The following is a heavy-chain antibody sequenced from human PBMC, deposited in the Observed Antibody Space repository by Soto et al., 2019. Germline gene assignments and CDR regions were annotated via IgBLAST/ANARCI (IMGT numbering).Heavy chain of an antibody. CDR3: ARVCLQYYYDNSGYYYLSFDP. V-gene: IGHV4-34*01. D-gene: IGHD3-22*01. CDR1: GGSLSGYY. J-gene: IGHJ5*02. CDR2: INHSGSI. Sequence: PSETLSLTCAVCGGSLSGYYWSWIRQPPGKGLEWFGEINHSGSINYNPSLKSRVTISVDTSKNQFSLKLSSVTAADTAVYYCARVCLQYYYDNSGYYYLSFDPWGQGTPLTVPS.